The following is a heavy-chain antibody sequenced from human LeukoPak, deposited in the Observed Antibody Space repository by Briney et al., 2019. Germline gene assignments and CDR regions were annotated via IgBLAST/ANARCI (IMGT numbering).Heavy chain of an antibody. J-gene: IGHJ4*02. V-gene: IGHV3-23*01. CDR3: AKNGYGDFKDAFDI. CDR1: GFTFSDYG. CDR2: ISGSGGST. D-gene: IGHD4-17*01. Sequence: PGGSLRLSCAAAGFTFSDYGMNWVRQAPGKGLEWVSAISGSGGSTYYADSVKGRFTISRDNSKNTLYLQMNSLRAEDTAVYYCAKNGYGDFKDAFDIWGQGTLVTVSS.